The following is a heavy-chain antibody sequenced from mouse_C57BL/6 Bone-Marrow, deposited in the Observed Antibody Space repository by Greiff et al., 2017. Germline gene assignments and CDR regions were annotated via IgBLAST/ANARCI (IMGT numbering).Heavy chain of an antibody. CDR2: FNPNYGGT. CDR3: ARGLAWFAY. J-gene: IGHJ3*01. V-gene: IGHV1-18*01. CDR1: GYTFTDYN. Sequence: EVQLQQSGPELVKPGASVKLPCKASGYTFTDYNMDWVKQSHGKSLEWIGDFNPNYGGTIYNQKFKGKATLTVDKSSSTAYMERRSLTSEDTAVYYCARGLAWFAYWGQEALVTVSA. D-gene: IGHD4-1*01.